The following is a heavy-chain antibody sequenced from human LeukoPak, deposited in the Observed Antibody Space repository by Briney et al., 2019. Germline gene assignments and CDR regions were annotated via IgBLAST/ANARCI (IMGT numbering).Heavy chain of an antibody. D-gene: IGHD6-13*01. Sequence: SVKFSGKASGATFSSYAISWVRQAPGQGLEWMGGIIPIFGTANYAQNFQGRVTISADESTSTGYMELSSLRSEDTAVYYCARTRSKQQLDDAFDIWGQGTMVTVSS. CDR2: IIPIFGTA. CDR3: ARTRSKQQLDDAFDI. J-gene: IGHJ3*02. CDR1: GATFSSYA. V-gene: IGHV1-69*13.